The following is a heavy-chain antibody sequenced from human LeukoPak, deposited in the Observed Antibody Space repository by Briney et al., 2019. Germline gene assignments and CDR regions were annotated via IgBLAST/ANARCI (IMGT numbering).Heavy chain of an antibody. CDR2: IYYSGST. J-gene: IGHJ6*02. Sequence: PSETLSLTCTVSGGSISSSSYYWGWIRQPPGKGLEWIGSIYYSGSTYYNPSLKSRVTISVDTSKNQFSLKLSSATAADTAVYYCARRLGSSSWYYYYGMDVWGQGTTVTVSS. V-gene: IGHV4-39*01. CDR1: GGSISSSSYY. D-gene: IGHD6-13*01. CDR3: ARRLGSSSWYYYYGMDV.